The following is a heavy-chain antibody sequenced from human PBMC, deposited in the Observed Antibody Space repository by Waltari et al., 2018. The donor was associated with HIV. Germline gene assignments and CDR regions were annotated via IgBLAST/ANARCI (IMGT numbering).Heavy chain of an antibody. CDR1: GFSLTSYS. J-gene: IGHJ2*01. V-gene: IGHV3-48*02. CDR3: ARGLSYFDGKPLPWYFDV. D-gene: IGHD3-10*01. CDR2: MGTSATAR. Sequence: EEQLLQSGGKFVQPGESLRLSCVASGFSLTSYSVNWVRQAPGKGLEWVSSMGTSATARSYADSVKARFTVFADKAKQSVYLQISNLQDEDSAMYYCARGLSYFDGKPLPWYFDVWGRGSRVIVAS.